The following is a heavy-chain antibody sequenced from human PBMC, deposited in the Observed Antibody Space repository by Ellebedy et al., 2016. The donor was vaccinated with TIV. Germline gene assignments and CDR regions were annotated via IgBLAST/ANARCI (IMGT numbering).Heavy chain of an antibody. V-gene: IGHV1-2*02. CDR2: INPNNGGT. CDR1: GYIFTDYY. D-gene: IGHD3-10*01. CDR3: TRGTSGGYFDY. Sequence: AASVKVSCKVSGYIFTDYYIHWFRQAPGQEFEWMGWINPNNGGTNYAQKFQDRVTMTRDTTISTVYMDLSRLTSDDKAVYYCTRGTSGGYFDYWGQGTLVPVSS. J-gene: IGHJ4*02.